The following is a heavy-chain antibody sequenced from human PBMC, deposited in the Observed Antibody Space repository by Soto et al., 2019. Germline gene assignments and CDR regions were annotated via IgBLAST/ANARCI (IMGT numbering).Heavy chain of an antibody. J-gene: IGHJ4*02. CDR3: ARRTVGAPNHFDY. CDR2: IYPGDSDT. Sequence: GETLKISCKGSGYSFTSYWIGWVRQMPGKGLEWMGIIYPGDSDTRYSPSFQGQVTISADKSISTAYPQWSSLKASDTAMYYCARRTVGAPNHFDYWGQGTLVTVSS. V-gene: IGHV5-51*01. D-gene: IGHD1-26*01. CDR1: GYSFTSYW.